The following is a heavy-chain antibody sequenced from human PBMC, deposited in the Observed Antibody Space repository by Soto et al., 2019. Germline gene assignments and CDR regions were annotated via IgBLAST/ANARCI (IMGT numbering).Heavy chain of an antibody. D-gene: IGHD3-22*01. CDR3: ARENTLTIIVVVPSNWFDP. V-gene: IGHV4-61*01. J-gene: IGHJ5*02. CDR1: GGSVSSGSYY. Sequence: SETLSLTCTVSGGSVSSGSYYWSWIRQPPGKGLEWIGYIYYSGSTNYNPSLKSRVTISVDTSKNQFSLKLSSVTAADTAVYYCARENTLTIIVVVPSNWFDPWGQGTLVTVSS. CDR2: IYYSGST.